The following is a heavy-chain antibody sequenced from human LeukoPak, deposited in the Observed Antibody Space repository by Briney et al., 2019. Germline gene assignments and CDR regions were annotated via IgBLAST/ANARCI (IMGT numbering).Heavy chain of an antibody. J-gene: IGHJ2*01. CDR1: GYTFTSYG. D-gene: IGHD2-21*01. V-gene: IGHV1-18*01. CDR2: ISAYNGNT. Sequence: ASVKVSCKASGYTFTSYGISWVRQAPGQGLEWMGWISAYNGNTNYAQKLQGRVTITADESTSTAYMELSSLRSEDTAVYYCARSEYCGGDCYDWYFDLWGRGTLVTVSS. CDR3: ARSEYCGGDCYDWYFDL.